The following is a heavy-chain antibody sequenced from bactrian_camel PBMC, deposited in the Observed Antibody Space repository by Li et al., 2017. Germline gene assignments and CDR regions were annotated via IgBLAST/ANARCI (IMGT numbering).Heavy chain of an antibody. D-gene: IGHD1*01. CDR2: IASDGFT. Sequence: HVQLVESGGGLVQPGGSLRLSCAASGFTSSMICMGWYLQAPGNECELVSSIASDGFTYYADSVKGRFTISQDNAKNKVYLQMIGLKPEDSGMYYCAGLKGSWSCSHWAKYYYWAQGTQVTVS. V-gene: IGHV3S53*01. J-gene: IGHJ4*01. CDR1: GFTSSMIC. CDR3: AGLKGSWSCSHWAKYYY.